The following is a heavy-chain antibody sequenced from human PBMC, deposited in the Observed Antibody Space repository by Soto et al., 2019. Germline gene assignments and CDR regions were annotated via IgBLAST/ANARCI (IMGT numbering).Heavy chain of an antibody. J-gene: IGHJ6*02. Sequence: EVQLVESGGGLVQPGGSLKLSCAASGFTFSGSAMHWVRQASGKGLEWVGRIRSKANSYATAYAASVKGRFIISRDDSKNTAYLQMNSLKNEDTAVYYCTRHGSGSYYYYYGMDVWGQGTTVTVSS. D-gene: IGHD1-26*01. V-gene: IGHV3-73*02. CDR2: IRSKANSYAT. CDR3: TRHGSGSYYYYYGMDV. CDR1: GFTFSGSA.